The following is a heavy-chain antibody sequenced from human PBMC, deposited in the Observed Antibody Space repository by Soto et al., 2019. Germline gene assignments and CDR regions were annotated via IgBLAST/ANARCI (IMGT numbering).Heavy chain of an antibody. Sequence: SETLSLTCTVSGGSISSGGYYWSWIRQPPGKGLEWIGEINHSVSTNYNPSLKSRVTISVDTSKNQFSLKLSSVTAADTAVYYCARVRLLRIDYWGQGTLVTVSS. CDR1: GGSISSGGYY. J-gene: IGHJ4*02. CDR2: INHSVST. V-gene: IGHV4-39*07. D-gene: IGHD2-15*01. CDR3: ARVRLLRIDY.